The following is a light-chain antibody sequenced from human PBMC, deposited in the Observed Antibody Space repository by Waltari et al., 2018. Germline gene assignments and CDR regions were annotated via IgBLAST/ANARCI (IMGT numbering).Light chain of an antibody. CDR1: SLRSYY. J-gene: IGLJ2*01. CDR2: GKN. CDR3: NSRDSSGNHLRV. Sequence: SSALTQDTAVSVALGQTVRITCQGDSLRSYYARWYQHKPGQAPVLVIYGKNNRPSGIPDRFSGSISVNTASLTITGAQAEDESDYYCNSRDSSGNHLRVFGGGTKLTVL. V-gene: IGLV3-19*01.